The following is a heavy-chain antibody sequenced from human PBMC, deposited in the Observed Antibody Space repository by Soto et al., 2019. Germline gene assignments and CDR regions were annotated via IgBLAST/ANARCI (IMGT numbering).Heavy chain of an antibody. CDR3: ASHAGVWGSYRPGPFDP. V-gene: IGHV3-23*01. J-gene: IGHJ5*02. CDR2: ISGSGGST. CDR1: GFTFDDYA. Sequence: PGGSLVLSSSYSGFTFDDYAMSLFRHSPGKGLEWVSAISGSGGSTYYADSVKGRFTISRDNSKNTLYLQMNSLRAEDTAVYYCASHAGVWGSYRPGPFDPWGQGTLVTVSS. D-gene: IGHD3-16*02.